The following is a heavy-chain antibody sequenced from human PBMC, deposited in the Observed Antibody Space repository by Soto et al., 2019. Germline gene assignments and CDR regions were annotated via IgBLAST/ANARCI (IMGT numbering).Heavy chain of an antibody. D-gene: IGHD3-9*01. Sequence: PSETLSLTCAVSGASVSTSYWWSWVRQSPEKGLEWIGEIHYSGITNYNPSLKSRITISLDKSKNQFSLNLNSVTAADTAMYYCTRALLKSLDYWGQGTQVTVSS. V-gene: IGHV4-4*02. CDR3: TRALLKSLDY. CDR1: GASVSTSYW. CDR2: IHYSGIT. J-gene: IGHJ4*02.